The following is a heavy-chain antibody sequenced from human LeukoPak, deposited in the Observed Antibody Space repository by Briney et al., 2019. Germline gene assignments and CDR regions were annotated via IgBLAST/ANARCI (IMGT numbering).Heavy chain of an antibody. J-gene: IGHJ3*02. V-gene: IGHV4-39*07. CDR3: ARVPSGDAFDI. CDR2: IYYSGST. Sequence: NPSETLSLTCTVSGGSISTSNYYWGWIRQPPGKGLEWIGYIYYSGSTYYNPSLKSRVTISVDTSKNQFSLKLSSVTAADTTVYYCARVPSGDAFDIWGQGTMVTVSS. D-gene: IGHD1-1*01. CDR1: GGSISTSNYY.